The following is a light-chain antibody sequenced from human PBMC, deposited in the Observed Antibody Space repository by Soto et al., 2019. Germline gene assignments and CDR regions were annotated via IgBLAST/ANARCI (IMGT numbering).Light chain of an antibody. CDR2: DAS. Sequence: IQMTQAPSTRYTSIGNRVTITCRASQNINDWLAWYQLQPGKAPRLLIFDASSLASGVPSRFSGSGFGTTFTLPLSRLQHDDFATYYCHNYDSYRWTFGQGTKVDI. V-gene: IGKV1-5*01. CDR1: QNINDW. CDR3: HNYDSYRWT. J-gene: IGKJ1*01.